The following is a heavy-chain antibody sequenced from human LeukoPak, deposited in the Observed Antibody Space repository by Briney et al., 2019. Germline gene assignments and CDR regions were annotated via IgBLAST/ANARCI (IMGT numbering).Heavy chain of an antibody. CDR1: GGTFSSYA. V-gene: IGHV1-69*05. CDR3: ASFYDSSGYSPEYFQH. J-gene: IGHJ1*01. CDR2: IFPIFGTA. Sequence: SVKVSCKASGGTFSSYAISWVRQAPGQGLEWMGRIFPIFGTANYAQKFQGRVTITTDESTSTAYMELSSLRSEDTAVYYCASFYDSSGYSPEYFQHWGQGTLVTVSS. D-gene: IGHD3-22*01.